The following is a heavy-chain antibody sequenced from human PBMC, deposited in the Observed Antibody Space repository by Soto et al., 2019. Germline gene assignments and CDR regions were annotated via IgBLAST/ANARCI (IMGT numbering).Heavy chain of an antibody. D-gene: IGHD1-1*01. CDR1: GASFSGYY. CDR3: ARRFSGTGRYFDY. Sequence: QVQLQQWGAGLLKPSETLSLSCAVYGASFSGYYWNWIRQTPGKGLEWLGEINQSGSTNYSPSLKTRVTITVDTSKKQFSLRVSSVTAADTAVYYCARRFSGTGRYFDYWGQGTRVTVSS. CDR2: INQSGST. V-gene: IGHV4-34*02. J-gene: IGHJ4*02.